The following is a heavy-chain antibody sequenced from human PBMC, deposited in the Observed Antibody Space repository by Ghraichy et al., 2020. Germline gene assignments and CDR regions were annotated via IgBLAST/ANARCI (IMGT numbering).Heavy chain of an antibody. Sequence: ESLNISCAASGFSFRIYSMNWVRQAPGKGLEWVSSISSSSSFIYYADSVKGRFTISRDNAKNSLYLQMNSLRAEDTAVYYCARPYEPPYYYYGLDVWGQGTTVTVSS. CDR2: ISSSSSFI. D-gene: IGHD3-3*01. CDR1: GFSFRIYS. J-gene: IGHJ6*02. V-gene: IGHV3-21*01. CDR3: ARPYEPPYYYYGLDV.